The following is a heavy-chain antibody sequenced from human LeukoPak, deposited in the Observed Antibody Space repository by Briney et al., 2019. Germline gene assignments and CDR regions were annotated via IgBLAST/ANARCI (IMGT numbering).Heavy chain of an antibody. CDR2: IYYSGST. CDR1: GGSISSDDYY. CDR3: ARGTRYCANTSCYRTAMDV. J-gene: IGHJ6*02. Sequence: SQTLSLTCTVSGGSISSDDYYRSWIRQPPEKGLEWIGYIYYSGSTYYNASLRSRITISVDTSKNQFSLKLSSVTAADTAVYFCARGTRYCANTSCYRTAMDVWGQGTTVTDSS. D-gene: IGHD2-2*02. V-gene: IGHV4-30-4*01.